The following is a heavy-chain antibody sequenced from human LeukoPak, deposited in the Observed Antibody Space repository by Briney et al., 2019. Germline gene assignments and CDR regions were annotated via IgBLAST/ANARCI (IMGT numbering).Heavy chain of an antibody. CDR1: GFTFSSYG. D-gene: IGHD2-15*01. CDR2: ISYDGSNK. J-gene: IGHJ4*02. V-gene: IGHV3-30*18. Sequence: GGSLRLSCAASGFTFSSYGMHWVRQAPGKGLEWVAVISYDGSNKYYADSVKGRLTISRDNSKNTLYLQMNSLRVEDTAVYYCAKAQAPVVVVAASLDYWGQGTLVTVSS. CDR3: AKAQAPVVVVAASLDY.